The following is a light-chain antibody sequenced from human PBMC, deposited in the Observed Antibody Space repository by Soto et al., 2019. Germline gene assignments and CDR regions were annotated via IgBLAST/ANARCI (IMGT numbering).Light chain of an antibody. CDR2: QDN. CDR1: KLGDKY. CDR3: QAWDSSGVV. V-gene: IGLV3-1*01. J-gene: IGLJ2*01. Sequence: SYELTQPPSVSVSPGQTARITCSADKLGDKYACWYQQKPGQSPVLVIYQDNKRPSGIPERFSGSNSGNTATLTISGTQAMDEADYYCQAWDSSGVVSGGGTKLTVL.